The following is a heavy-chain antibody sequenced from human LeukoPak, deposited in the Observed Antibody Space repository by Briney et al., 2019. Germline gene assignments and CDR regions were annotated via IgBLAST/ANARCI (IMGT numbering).Heavy chain of an antibody. V-gene: IGHV4-59*01. CDR2: IYYSGST. CDR3: ARVSRDDYYYYYYMDV. J-gene: IGHJ6*03. CDR1: GGSISSYY. Sequence: SETLSFTCTVSGGSISSYYWSWIRQPPGKGLEWIGYIYYSGSTNYNPSHKSRVTISVDTSKNQFSLKLSSVTAADTAVYYCARVSRDDYYYYYYMDVWGKGTTVTISS.